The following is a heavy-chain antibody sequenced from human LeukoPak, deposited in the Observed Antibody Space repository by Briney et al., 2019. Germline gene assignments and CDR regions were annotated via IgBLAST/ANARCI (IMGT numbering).Heavy chain of an antibody. CDR1: GFTFSSYS. CDR3: AEGGPESDFDF. D-gene: IGHD2-15*01. CDR2: ITASGDTT. Sequence: PGGSLRLSCAASGFTFSSYSMSWVRQAPGKGLEWVSAITASGDTTYYADSVRGRFTVTRDNSKNMLYLQMSSLRAEDTAVYFCAEGGPESDFDFWGQGALVTVSS. J-gene: IGHJ4*02. V-gene: IGHV3-23*01.